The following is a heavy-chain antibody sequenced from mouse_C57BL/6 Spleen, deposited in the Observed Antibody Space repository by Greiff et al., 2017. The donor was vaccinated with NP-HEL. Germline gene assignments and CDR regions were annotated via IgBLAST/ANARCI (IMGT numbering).Heavy chain of an antibody. Sequence: EVKLMESEGGLVQPGSSMKLSCTASGFTFSDYYMAWVRQVPEKGLEWVANINYDGSSTYYLDSLKSRFIISRDNAKNILYLQMSSLKSEDTATYYCARDGYYGSSYVDWYFDVWGTGTTVTVSS. CDR2: INYDGSST. V-gene: IGHV5-16*01. CDR3: ARDGYYGSSYVDWYFDV. D-gene: IGHD1-1*01. J-gene: IGHJ1*03. CDR1: GFTFSDYY.